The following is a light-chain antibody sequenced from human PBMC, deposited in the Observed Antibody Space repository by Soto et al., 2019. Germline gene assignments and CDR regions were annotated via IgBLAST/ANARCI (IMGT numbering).Light chain of an antibody. V-gene: IGKV1-39*01. J-gene: IGKJ1*01. Sequence: DIQMTQQKSSLSASVGDRVTISCRASQSISTYLNWYQQKPGTAPRLLIYRAYSVKSGVPPRFSGSGSGRDFTLTISSLQPEDFATYYCQQSYSTPWTFGQGTK. CDR1: QSISTY. CDR3: QQSYSTPWT. CDR2: RAY.